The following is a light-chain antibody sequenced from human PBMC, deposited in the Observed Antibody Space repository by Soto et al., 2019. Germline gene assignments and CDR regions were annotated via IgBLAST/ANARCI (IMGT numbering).Light chain of an antibody. Sequence: DIVLTQSPGTLSLSPGERATLSCRASQSITSTYLAWYQQSPGQAPRLLIYGTSSRATGIPDRFSGSGSGTDFTLTISRLEPEDFAVYYCQQYGESSYAFGQGTKLQIK. CDR3: QQYGESSYA. J-gene: IGKJ2*01. V-gene: IGKV3-20*01. CDR1: QSITSTY. CDR2: GTS.